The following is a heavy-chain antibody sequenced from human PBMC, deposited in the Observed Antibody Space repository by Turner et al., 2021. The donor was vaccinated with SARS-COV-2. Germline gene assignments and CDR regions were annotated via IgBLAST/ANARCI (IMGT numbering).Heavy chain of an antibody. Sequence: QVHLQESGPGLVKPSRTLSRTWAVSGGPISSGGYYWTWLRQHPGKGLEWIGYIYYSESTYYNPSLKSRVTISVDTSKNQFSLKLSSVTAADTAVYYWARTKGYCSSTSCYLDYWGQGTLVTVSS. J-gene: IGHJ4*02. CDR3: ARTKGYCSSTSCYLDY. D-gene: IGHD2-2*01. V-gene: IGHV4-31*11. CDR2: IYYSEST. CDR1: GGPISSGGYY.